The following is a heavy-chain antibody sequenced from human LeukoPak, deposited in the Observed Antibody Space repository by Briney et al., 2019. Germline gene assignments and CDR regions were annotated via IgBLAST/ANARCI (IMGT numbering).Heavy chain of an antibody. CDR1: GGSISSSSYY. CDR2: IYYSGST. V-gene: IGHV4-39*07. J-gene: IGHJ5*02. D-gene: IGHD6-19*01. Sequence: SETLSLTCTVSGGSISSSSYYWGWIRQPPGKGLEWIGSIYYSGSTYYNPSLKSRVTISVDTSKNQFSLKLSSVTAADTAVYYCARRQWLVPYNWFDPWGQGTLVTDSS. CDR3: ARRQWLVPYNWFDP.